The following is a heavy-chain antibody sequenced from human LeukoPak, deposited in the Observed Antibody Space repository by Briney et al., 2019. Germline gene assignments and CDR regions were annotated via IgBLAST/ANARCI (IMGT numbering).Heavy chain of an antibody. J-gene: IGHJ4*02. D-gene: IGHD3-10*01. CDR1: GGSISSYY. Sequence: PSETLSLTCTVSGGSISSYYWSWIRQPPGKGLEWIGYIYYSGSTNYNPSLKSRVTISVDTSKNQFSLKLSSVTAADTAVYYCARDLYYYGSGMDYWGQGTLVTVSS. V-gene: IGHV4-59*01. CDR3: ARDLYYYGSGMDY. CDR2: IYYSGST.